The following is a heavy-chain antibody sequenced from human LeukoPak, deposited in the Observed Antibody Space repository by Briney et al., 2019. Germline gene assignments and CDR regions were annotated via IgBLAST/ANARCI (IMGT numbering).Heavy chain of an antibody. J-gene: IGHJ4*02. Sequence: ASVTVSCKASGYTFTGYYMHWVRQAPGQGLEWMGWINPNSGGTNYAQKFQGRVTMTRDTSISTAYMELSRLRSDDTAVYYCAESSHYYDTIDYWGQGTLVTVSS. CDR3: AESSHYYDTIDY. V-gene: IGHV1-2*02. CDR2: INPNSGGT. CDR1: GYTFTGYY. D-gene: IGHD3-22*01.